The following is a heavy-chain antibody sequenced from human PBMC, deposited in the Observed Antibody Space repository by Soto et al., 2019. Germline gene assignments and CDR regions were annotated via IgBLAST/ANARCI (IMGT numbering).Heavy chain of an antibody. CDR1: GFTFDDYA. D-gene: IGHD2-8*01. Sequence: EVQLVESGGGLVQPGRSLRLSCAASGFTFDDYAMHWVRQAPGKGLEWVSGISWNSGSIGYADSVKGRFTISRDNAKNSLYLQMNSLRAEDTALHYCAKDMYCTNGVCLLSDAFDIWGQGTMVTVSS. CDR3: AKDMYCTNGVCLLSDAFDI. V-gene: IGHV3-9*01. J-gene: IGHJ3*02. CDR2: ISWNSGSI.